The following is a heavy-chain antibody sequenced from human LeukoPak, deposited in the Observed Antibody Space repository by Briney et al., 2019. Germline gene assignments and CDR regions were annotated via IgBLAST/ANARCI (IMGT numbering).Heavy chain of an antibody. CDR2: FDPEDGET. D-gene: IGHD2-15*01. V-gene: IGHV1-24*01. J-gene: IGHJ6*02. CDR3: ATDLAVVAGTLRNYYYGMDV. CDR1: GYTLTELS. Sequence: ASVKVSCKVSGYTLTELSMHWVRQAPGKGLEWMGGFDPEDGETIYAQKFQGRVTMTEDTSTDTAYMELSSLRSEDTAVYYCATDLAVVAGTLRNYYYGMDVWGQGTTVTVSS.